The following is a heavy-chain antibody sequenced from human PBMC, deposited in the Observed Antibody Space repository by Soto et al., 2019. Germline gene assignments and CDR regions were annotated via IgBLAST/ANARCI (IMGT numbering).Heavy chain of an antibody. Sequence: QLHLQQSGPGLVKPSETLSLTCTVSGGSITSSSYWWGWVRQPPGKGFEWIGNMRYSGETHSDPSLQSRVTISVDTPKSQFSLSLTSVTAADTAIYFCVCSLGPTTSIDYCGQGILVTVSS. CDR1: GGSITSSSYW. J-gene: IGHJ4*02. V-gene: IGHV4-39*01. D-gene: IGHD1-26*01. CDR3: VCSLGPTTSIDY. CDR2: MRYSGET.